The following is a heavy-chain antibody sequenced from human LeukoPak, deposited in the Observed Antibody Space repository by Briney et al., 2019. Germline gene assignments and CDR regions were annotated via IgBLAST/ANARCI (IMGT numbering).Heavy chain of an antibody. D-gene: IGHD3-3*01. J-gene: IGHJ4*02. CDR3: ARGVTTFGVINYFDW. CDR2: IYFSGAT. V-gene: IGHV4-59*01. CDR1: DGPISSYY. Sequence: SETLSLTCTVSDGPISSYYWTWIRQPPGKGLEWVGYIYFSGATNYNPSLKSRVTISRDTSKHQVSLKLSSVTAADTAVYFCARGVTTFGVINYFDWWGQGTLVTVSS.